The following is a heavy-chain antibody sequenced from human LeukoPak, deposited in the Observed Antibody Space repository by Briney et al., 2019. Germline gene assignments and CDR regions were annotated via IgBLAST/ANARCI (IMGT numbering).Heavy chain of an antibody. J-gene: IGHJ3*02. Sequence: GGSLRLSCAASGFTVSTYYMSWARQAPGKGPEWVSVIYGRDITYYADSVKGRFTVSRDNSKNTLSLQMNSLRADDTAVYYCARARSWPEHAFDIWGQGTMVTVSS. V-gene: IGHV3-53*01. CDR1: GFTVSTYY. CDR2: IYGRDIT. CDR3: ARARSWPEHAFDI.